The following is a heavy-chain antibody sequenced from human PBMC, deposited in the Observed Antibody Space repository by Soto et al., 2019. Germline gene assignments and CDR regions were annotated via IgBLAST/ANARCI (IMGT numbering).Heavy chain of an antibody. D-gene: IGHD2-15*01. CDR2: IIPIFGTA. J-gene: IGHJ4*02. V-gene: IGHV1-69*06. CDR1: GGTFSSYA. Sequence: QVQLVQSGAEVKKPGSSVKVSCKASGGTFSSYAISWVRQAPGQGLGWVGGIIPIFGTANYAQKFQGRVTIAADKFTSTAYMELSSLRSEDTAVYYCARSGSGWLQSDYWGQGTLVTVSS. CDR3: ARSGSGWLQSDY.